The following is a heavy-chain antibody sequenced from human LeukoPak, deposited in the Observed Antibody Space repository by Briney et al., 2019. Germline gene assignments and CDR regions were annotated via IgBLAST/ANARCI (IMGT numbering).Heavy chain of an antibody. D-gene: IGHD6-19*01. J-gene: IGHJ6*03. CDR2: INHSGST. Sequence: SETLSLTCAVYGGSFSGYYWSWIRQPPGKGLEWIGEINHSGSTNYNPSLKSRVTISVDTSKNQFSLKLSSVTAADTAVYYCARHSGGWYSNYYYYMDVWGKGTTVTISS. CDR1: GGSFSGYY. V-gene: IGHV4-34*01. CDR3: ARHSGGWYSNYYYYMDV.